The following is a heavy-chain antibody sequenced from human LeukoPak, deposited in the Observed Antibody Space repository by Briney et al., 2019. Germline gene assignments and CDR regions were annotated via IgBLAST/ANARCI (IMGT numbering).Heavy chain of an antibody. J-gene: IGHJ4*02. Sequence: SGPTLVKPTQTLTLTCNFSGFSLSTSGVGVGWIRQPPGKALEWLAVIYWDDDKRYSPSLKSRLTITKDTSKNQVVLTMTNMDPVDTATYYRAHTPYGDYYLDYWGQGTLVTVSS. D-gene: IGHD4-17*01. V-gene: IGHV2-5*02. CDR1: GFSLSTSGVG. CDR3: AHTPYGDYYLDY. CDR2: IYWDDDK.